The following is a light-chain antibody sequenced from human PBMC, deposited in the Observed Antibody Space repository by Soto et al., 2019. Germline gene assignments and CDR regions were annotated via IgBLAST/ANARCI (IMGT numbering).Light chain of an antibody. CDR3: QQYDNLPIT. Sequence: DIQMTQSPPSLSASLGDRVTITCQASQAITKYLNWYQQKPGKAPKLLIFDASNLETGVPSRFSGSGSGTDFTFSISSLQPEDIATYYCQQYDNLPITFGQGTRLEIK. CDR2: DAS. J-gene: IGKJ5*01. V-gene: IGKV1-33*01. CDR1: QAITKY.